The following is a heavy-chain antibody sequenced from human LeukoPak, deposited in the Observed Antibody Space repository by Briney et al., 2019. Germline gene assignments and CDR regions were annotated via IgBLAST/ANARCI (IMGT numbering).Heavy chain of an antibody. CDR1: GYSFTSYW. Sequence: GESLQISCKGSGYSFTSYWIGWVRQMPGKGLEWMGIIYPGDSDTRYSPSFQGQVTISADKSISTAYLQWSSLKASDTAMYYCARRGVINDNYNAFDIWGQGTMVTVSS. J-gene: IGHJ3*02. CDR3: ARRGVINDNYNAFDI. CDR2: IYPGDSDT. D-gene: IGHD5-24*01. V-gene: IGHV5-51*01.